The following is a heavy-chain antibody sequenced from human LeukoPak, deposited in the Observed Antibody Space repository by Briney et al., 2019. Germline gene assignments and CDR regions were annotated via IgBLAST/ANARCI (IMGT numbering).Heavy chain of an antibody. CDR3: ARGRGSGHKENWFDP. Sequence: ASVKVSCKASGYTFTTYDIYWVRQATGQGLEWMGWMNPNSGNTGYTQKFQGRVTMTRNTSISTAYMELSSLGSEDTAVYYCARGRGSGHKENWFDPWGQGTLVTVSS. CDR2: MNPNSGNT. V-gene: IGHV1-8*01. D-gene: IGHD6-19*01. J-gene: IGHJ5*02. CDR1: GYTFTTYD.